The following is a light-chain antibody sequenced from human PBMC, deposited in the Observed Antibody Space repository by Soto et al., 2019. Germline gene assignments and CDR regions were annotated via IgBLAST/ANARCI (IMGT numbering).Light chain of an antibody. V-gene: IGKV3-20*01. CDR3: QYDGRSKWT. Sequence: EILLTQSPGTLSLSPGERGTLSCRASQSVSSNYLAWYQQKPGQAPRLLIYSAFSRATGIPDRFSGSGSGIDFTLTIIRLEPEDFAVYYCQYDGRSKWTLGHGTNVEIK. J-gene: IGKJ1*01. CDR2: SAF. CDR1: QSVSSNY.